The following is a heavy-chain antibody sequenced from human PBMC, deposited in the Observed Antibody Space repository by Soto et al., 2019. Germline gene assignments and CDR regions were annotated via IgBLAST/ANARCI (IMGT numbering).Heavy chain of an antibody. J-gene: IGHJ6*03. CDR1: GFILSDCA. Sequence: PGGSLRLSCATSGFILSDCAVNWVRQASGKGLEWVSYISSSSSVIDYADAEKGRFTVSRDNARNSLYLQMNSLRAQDTAVYYCARDLSWGSNWYYYMDVWVKGTTVTVSS. CDR3: ARDLSWGSNWYYYMDV. V-gene: IGHV3-48*01. D-gene: IGHD7-27*01. CDR2: ISSSSSVI.